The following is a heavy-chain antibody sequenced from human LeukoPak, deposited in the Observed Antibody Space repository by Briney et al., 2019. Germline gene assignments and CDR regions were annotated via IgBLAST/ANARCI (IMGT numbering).Heavy chain of an antibody. D-gene: IGHD6-19*01. V-gene: IGHV3-23*01. J-gene: IGHJ4*02. Sequence: GGSLRLSCAASGFTFGSYAMSWVRQAPGKGLEWVSGITGSGGSTYYADSVKGRFSISRDNSKNTLYLQMNSLRAEDSALYHCAKDDLWQWLSLWGQGTLVTVSS. CDR3: AKDDLWQWLSL. CDR2: ITGSGGST. CDR1: GFTFGSYA.